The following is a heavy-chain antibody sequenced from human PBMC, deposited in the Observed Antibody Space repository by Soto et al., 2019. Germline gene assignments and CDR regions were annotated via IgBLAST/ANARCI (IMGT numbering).Heavy chain of an antibody. J-gene: IGHJ4*02. D-gene: IGHD6-6*01. CDR2: IIPIFGTA. Sequence: ASVKVSCKASGGTFSSYAISWVRQAPGQGLEWMGGIIPIFGTANYAQKFQGRVTITADKSTSTAYMELSSLRPEDTAVYYCARERERYSSSFLFDYWGQGTLVTVSS. CDR1: GGTFSSYA. V-gene: IGHV1-69*06. CDR3: ARERERYSSSFLFDY.